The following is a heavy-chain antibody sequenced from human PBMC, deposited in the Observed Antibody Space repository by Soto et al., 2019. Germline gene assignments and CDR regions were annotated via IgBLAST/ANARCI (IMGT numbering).Heavy chain of an antibody. J-gene: IGHJ3*02. CDR1: GFTFSSYG. CDR3: AKDSSVWFGPNAFDI. Sequence: GGSLRLSCAASGFTFSSYGMHWVRQAPGKGLEWVAVISYDGSNKYYADSVKGRFTISRDNSKNTLYLQMNSLRAEDTAVYYCAKDSSVWFGPNAFDIWGQGTMVTVSS. V-gene: IGHV3-30*18. CDR2: ISYDGSNK. D-gene: IGHD3-10*01.